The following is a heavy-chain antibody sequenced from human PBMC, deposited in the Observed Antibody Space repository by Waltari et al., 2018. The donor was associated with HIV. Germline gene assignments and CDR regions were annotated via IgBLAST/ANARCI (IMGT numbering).Heavy chain of an antibody. J-gene: IGHJ5*02. CDR1: GTSFSGYY. CDR2: VSYSGAT. V-gene: IGHV4-34*01. Sequence: QVQLQQWGTGLLKPSGTLSLKCAIYGTSFSGYYWSWIRQSPTKGLEWIGEVSYSGATNYNPSFEGRVSISADTSKNQLSLNVTSLTAADTGVYFCARGSQHHDLWGQGTLVAVS. CDR3: ARGSQHHDL.